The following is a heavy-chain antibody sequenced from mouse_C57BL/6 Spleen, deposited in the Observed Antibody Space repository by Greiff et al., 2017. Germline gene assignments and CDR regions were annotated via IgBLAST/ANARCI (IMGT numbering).Heavy chain of an antibody. V-gene: IGHV1-20*01. Sequence: VQLQQSGPELVKPGDSVKISCKASGYSFTGYFMNWVMQSHGKSLEWIGRINPYNGDTFYNQKFKGKATLTVDKSSSTAHMELRSLTSEDSAVYYCARDYGSSYGYFDYWGQGTTLTVSS. D-gene: IGHD1-1*01. CDR3: ARDYGSSYGYFDY. CDR2: INPYNGDT. CDR1: GYSFTGYF. J-gene: IGHJ2*01.